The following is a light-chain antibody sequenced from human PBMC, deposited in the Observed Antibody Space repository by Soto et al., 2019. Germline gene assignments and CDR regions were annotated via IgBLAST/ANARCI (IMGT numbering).Light chain of an antibody. CDR2: DAS. CDR3: QQYNDWPPIT. CDR1: QSISSN. J-gene: IGKJ4*01. V-gene: IGKV3-15*01. Sequence: EIVMTQSPATLSVSPGEGATLSCRASQSISSNLAWYQQKPGQAPRLVIFDASTRATGIPDRFTGRGSGTEFTLPISSLQSEDSAVYFCQQYNDWPPITFGGGTKVEIK.